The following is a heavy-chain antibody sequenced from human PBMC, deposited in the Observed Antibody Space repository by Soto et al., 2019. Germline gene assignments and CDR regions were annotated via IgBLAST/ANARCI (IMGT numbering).Heavy chain of an antibody. D-gene: IGHD2-15*01. CDR2: IYPGDSDT. CDR3: ARRGIEGGLGRYCSGGSCYSPEYYGMDV. CDR1: GYSFTSYW. Sequence: PVESLKISCNGSGYSFTSYWIGWVRQMPWKGLEWMGIIYPGDSDTRYSPSFQGQVTISADKSISTAYLQWSSLKASDTAMYYCARRGIEGGLGRYCSGGSCYSPEYYGMDVWGQGTTVTVSS. V-gene: IGHV5-51*01. J-gene: IGHJ6*02.